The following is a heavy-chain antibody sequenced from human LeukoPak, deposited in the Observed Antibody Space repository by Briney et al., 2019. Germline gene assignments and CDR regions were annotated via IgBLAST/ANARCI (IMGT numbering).Heavy chain of an antibody. V-gene: IGHV3-73*01. CDR2: IRGKANSYAT. CDR3: TRHQARYCSSTSCYKTGYPYYYYGMDV. J-gene: IGHJ6*02. CDR1: GFTFSGSA. Sequence: GGSLRLSCAASGFTFSGSAMHWVRQASGKGLEWVGRIRGKANSYATAYAASVKGRFTISRDDSKNTAYLQMNSLKTEDTAVYCCTRHQARYCSSTSCYKTGYPYYYYGMDVWGQGTTVTVSS. D-gene: IGHD2-2*02.